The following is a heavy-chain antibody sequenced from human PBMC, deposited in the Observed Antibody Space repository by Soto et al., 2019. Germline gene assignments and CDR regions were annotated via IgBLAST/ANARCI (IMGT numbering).Heavy chain of an antibody. CDR3: ARVVAARYGMDV. V-gene: IGHV4-59*01. CDR2: IYYSGST. CDR1: GGSISSYY. D-gene: IGHD6-25*01. Sequence: QVQLQESGPGLVKPSETLSLTCTVSGGSISSYYWSWIRQPPGKGLEWIGYIYYSGSTNSNPHHKRRVTIAVDTSKTQFSLKLSSVTAADTAVYYCARVVAARYGMDVWGQGTTVTVSS. J-gene: IGHJ6*02.